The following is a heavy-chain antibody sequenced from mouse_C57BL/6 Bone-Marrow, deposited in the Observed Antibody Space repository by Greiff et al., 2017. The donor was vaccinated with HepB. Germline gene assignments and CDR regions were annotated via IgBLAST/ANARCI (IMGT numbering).Heavy chain of an antibody. CDR3: AREGLLPYYFDY. CDR1: GYAFSSYW. CDR2: IYPGDGDT. Sequence: QVQLKESGAELVKPGASVKISCKASGYAFSSYWMNWVKQRPGKGLEWIGQIYPGDGDTNYNGKFKGKATLTADKSSSTAYMQLSSLTSEDSAVYFCAREGLLPYYFDYWGQGTTLTVSS. V-gene: IGHV1-80*01. J-gene: IGHJ2*01. D-gene: IGHD6-1*01.